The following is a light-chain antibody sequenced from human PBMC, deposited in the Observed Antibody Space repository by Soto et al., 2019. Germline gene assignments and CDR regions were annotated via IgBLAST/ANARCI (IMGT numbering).Light chain of an antibody. Sequence: DILMTQSPSSLSASVGDRVTITCRASQSISSYLNWYQQKPGKAPKLLIYAASSLQSGVPSRFSGSGSGTDFTLTISSLQPEDFATYYCQQSYSTPQVTFGQGTKVEIK. CDR1: QSISSY. CDR2: AAS. J-gene: IGKJ1*01. CDR3: QQSYSTPQVT. V-gene: IGKV1-39*01.